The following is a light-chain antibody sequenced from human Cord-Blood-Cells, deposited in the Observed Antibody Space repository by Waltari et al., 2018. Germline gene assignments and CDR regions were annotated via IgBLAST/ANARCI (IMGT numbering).Light chain of an antibody. J-gene: IGKJ2*03. CDR1: QSVSSN. CDR2: GAS. Sequence: IVMTQSPATLSVSPGERATLSCRASQSVSSNLAWYQQKPGQAPRPLIYGASTRAPGIPARFSGSGSVTEFTLTISSLQSEDFAVYYCQQYNNWPPGSFGQGTKLEIK. CDR3: QQYNNWPPGS. V-gene: IGKV3-15*01.